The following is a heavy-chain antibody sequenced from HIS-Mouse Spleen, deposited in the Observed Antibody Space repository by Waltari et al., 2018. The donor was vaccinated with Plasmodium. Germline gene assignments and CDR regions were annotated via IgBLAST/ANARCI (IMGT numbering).Heavy chain of an antibody. Sequence: EVQLVETGGGLIQPGGSLRLSCAASGFTVSSNYMSWVRQAPGKGLEWVSVIYSCGSTYYADAVKCRFTISRDNSKNTLYLQMNSLRAEDTAVYYCARAHWGPDDYWGQGTLVTVSS. D-gene: IGHD7-27*01. CDR3: ARAHWGPDDY. CDR1: GFTVSSNY. CDR2: IYSCGST. J-gene: IGHJ4*02. V-gene: IGHV3-53*02.